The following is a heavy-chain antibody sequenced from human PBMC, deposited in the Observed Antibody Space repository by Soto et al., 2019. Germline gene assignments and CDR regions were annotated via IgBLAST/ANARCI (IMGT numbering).Heavy chain of an antibody. Sequence: PGGSLRLSCAASGFTFSSHSMHWVRQAPGKGLEWVAVISFDGSYKYYAESVKGRFTISRDNSKNTQYLQMNSLRAEDTAVYYCARGASITVAGTSFDYWGQGTLVTVSS. CDR3: ARGASITVAGTSFDY. J-gene: IGHJ4*02. CDR2: ISFDGSYK. D-gene: IGHD6-19*01. V-gene: IGHV3-30-3*01. CDR1: GFTFSSHS.